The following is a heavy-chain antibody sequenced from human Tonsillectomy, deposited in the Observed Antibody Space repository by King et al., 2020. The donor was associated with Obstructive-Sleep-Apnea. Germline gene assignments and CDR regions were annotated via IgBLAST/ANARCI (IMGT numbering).Heavy chain of an antibody. CDR3: ARDTELVVPAPNWFDP. J-gene: IGHJ5*02. Sequence: VQLVESGGGLVQPGGSLRLSCAASGFTFSSYSMNWVRQAPGKGLEWVSYISSSSSTIYYADSVKGRFTISRDNAKNSLYLQMDSLRAEDTAVYYCARDTELVVPAPNWFDPWGQGTLVTVSS. CDR1: GFTFSSYS. V-gene: IGHV3-48*04. D-gene: IGHD2-2*01. CDR2: ISSSSSTI.